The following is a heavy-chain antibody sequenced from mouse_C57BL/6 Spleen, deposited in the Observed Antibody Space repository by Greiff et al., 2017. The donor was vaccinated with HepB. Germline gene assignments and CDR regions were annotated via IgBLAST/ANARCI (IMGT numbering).Heavy chain of an antibody. CDR2: INPNNGGT. D-gene: IGHD2-2*01. V-gene: IGHV1-26*01. CDR3: ARKDYGYDGSGPFAY. J-gene: IGHJ3*01. CDR1: GYTFTDYY. Sequence: EVQLQQSGPELVKPGASVKISCKASGYTFTDYYMNWVKQSHGKSLEWIGDINPNNGGTSYNQKFKGKATLTVDKSSSTAYMELRSLTSEDSAVYYCARKDYGYDGSGPFAYWGQGTLVTVSA.